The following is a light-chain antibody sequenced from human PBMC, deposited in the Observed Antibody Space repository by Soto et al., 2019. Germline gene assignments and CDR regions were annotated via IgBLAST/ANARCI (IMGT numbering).Light chain of an antibody. J-gene: IGKJ1*01. Sequence: AIRMTQSPSPLSASVGDRVTITCRASQHIRNDLGWYQQKPGRAPKLLIYSSSTLQSGVPSRFNGSGSGTDFTLSISSLQPEDFATYYCLQDYAFPWTFGQGTNVEVK. CDR2: SSS. CDR1: QHIRND. V-gene: IGKV1-6*01. CDR3: LQDYAFPWT.